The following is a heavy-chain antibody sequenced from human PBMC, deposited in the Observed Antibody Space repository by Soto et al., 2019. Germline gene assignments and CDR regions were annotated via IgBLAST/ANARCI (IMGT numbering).Heavy chain of an antibody. D-gene: IGHD1-7*01. Sequence: SQTLSLTCSISGDSVSSNSAAWNWIRQSPSRGLEWLARTYYRSRWYNDYAVSVRSRITVNPDTSKNQFSLQLTSVTPEDTAVYYCAGTTSHQWYYMDVWGKGTTVTV. CDR3: AGTTSHQWYYMDV. J-gene: IGHJ6*03. CDR2: TYYRSRWYN. V-gene: IGHV6-1*01. CDR1: GDSVSSNSAA.